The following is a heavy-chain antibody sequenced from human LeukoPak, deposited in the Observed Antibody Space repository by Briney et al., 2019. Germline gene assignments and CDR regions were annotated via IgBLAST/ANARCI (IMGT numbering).Heavy chain of an antibody. J-gene: IGHJ4*02. D-gene: IGHD3-3*01. CDR3: AGRSGYYTPTYSDY. Sequence: PSETLSLTCTVSGGSISSSYWSWIRQPPGKGLEWIGYIYYSGSTNYNPSLKSRVTISVDTSKNQFSLKLSSVTAADTAVYYCAGRSGYYTPTYSDYWGQGTLVTVSS. V-gene: IGHV4-59*01. CDR2: IYYSGST. CDR1: GGSISSSY.